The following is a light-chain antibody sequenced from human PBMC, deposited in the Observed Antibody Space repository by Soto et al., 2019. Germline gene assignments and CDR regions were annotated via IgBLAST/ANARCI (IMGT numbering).Light chain of an antibody. CDR1: SSDIGGYNY. CDR2: DIF. CDR3: SSRTSKNTVA. V-gene: IGLV2-14*03. Sequence: QSALTQPASVSGSPGQSITISCTGSSSDIGGYNYVSWYQQHPGKVPKLIIYDIFNRPSGISDRFSGSKSANTASLTISGLQAEDEADYFCSSRTSKNTVAFGGGTKVTVL. J-gene: IGLJ2*01.